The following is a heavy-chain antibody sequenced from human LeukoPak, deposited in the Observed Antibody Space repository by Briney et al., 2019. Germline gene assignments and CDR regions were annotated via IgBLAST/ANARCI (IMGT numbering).Heavy chain of an antibody. D-gene: IGHD5-24*01. CDR2: INPSGGST. Sequence: ASVKVSCKASGYTFTSHYMRWVRQAPGQGLEWMGIINPSGGSTSYAQKFQGRVTMTRDTSTSTVYMELSSLRSEDTAVYYCARDGYRDRYFDYWGQGTLVTVSS. J-gene: IGHJ4*02. CDR1: GYTFTSHY. V-gene: IGHV1-46*01. CDR3: ARDGYRDRYFDY.